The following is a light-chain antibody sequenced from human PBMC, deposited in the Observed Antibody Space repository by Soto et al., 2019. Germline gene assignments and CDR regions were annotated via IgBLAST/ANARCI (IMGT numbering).Light chain of an antibody. CDR1: QTITRW. CDR2: DAS. V-gene: IGKV1-5*01. CDR3: QRSYGTPRT. Sequence: DIQMTQSPSTLSASVGDGVTITCRASQTITRWMAWYQQKPGKAPKLLIYDASTLESGVPSRFSGSRSGTEFTLTISSLQPEDFGIYYCQRSYGTPRTFGQGTKVDIK. J-gene: IGKJ1*01.